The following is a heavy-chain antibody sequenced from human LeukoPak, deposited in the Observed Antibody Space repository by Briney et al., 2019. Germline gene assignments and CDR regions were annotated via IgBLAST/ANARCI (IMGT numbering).Heavy chain of an antibody. CDR2: ISSSSSYI. CDR3: AKDEDIVVVVAATGYFDY. Sequence: GGSLRLSCAASGFTFSSYSMNWVRQAPGKGLEWVSSISSSSSYIYYADSVKGRFTISRDNSKNTLYLQMNSLRAEDTAVYYCAKDEDIVVVVAATGYFDYWGQGTLVTVSS. D-gene: IGHD2-15*01. J-gene: IGHJ4*02. V-gene: IGHV3-21*04. CDR1: GFTFSSYS.